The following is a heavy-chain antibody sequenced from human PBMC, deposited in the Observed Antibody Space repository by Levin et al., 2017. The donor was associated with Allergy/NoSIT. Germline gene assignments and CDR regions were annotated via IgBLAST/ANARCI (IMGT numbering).Heavy chain of an antibody. CDR3: TTESLFVGAANSDY. D-gene: IGHD3-10*01. V-gene: IGHV3-15*01. CDR1: GFTFINAW. CDR2: IKTKIEGGTT. Sequence: GGSLRLSCAASGFTFINAWMNWVRQAPGKGLEWVGRIKTKIEGGTTDYAAPVKGRFTLSRDDSKNTLFLQMHSLKSEDTAVYYCTTESLFVGAANSDYWGQGTLVTVSS. J-gene: IGHJ4*02.